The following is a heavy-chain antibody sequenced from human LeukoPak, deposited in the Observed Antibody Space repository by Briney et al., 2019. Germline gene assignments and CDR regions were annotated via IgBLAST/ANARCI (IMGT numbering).Heavy chain of an antibody. CDR1: GFSFSTSV. J-gene: IGHJ6*02. V-gene: IGHV1-58*01. D-gene: IGHD3-10*01. CDR3: ARDQFFHGFGELIPYGMDV. Sequence: ASVKVSCKASGFSFSTSVVQWVRQARGQRLEWIGWIVVGNGRTNYAQKFQERVTITRDTSTSTVYMELSSLRSEDTAVYYCARDQFFHGFGELIPYGMDVWGQGTTVTVSS. CDR2: IVVGNGRT.